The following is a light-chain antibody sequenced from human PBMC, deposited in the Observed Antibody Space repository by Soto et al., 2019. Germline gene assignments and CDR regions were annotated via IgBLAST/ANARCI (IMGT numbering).Light chain of an antibody. J-gene: IGKJ2*01. CDR2: KVS. CDR3: MQGTHWPYT. CDR1: QSLVYSDGDTY. V-gene: IGKV2-30*01. Sequence: DVVMTQSPLSLPVTLGQPASISCRSRQSLVYSDGDTYLNWFQQRPGQSPRRLIYKVSDRDSGVPNRFSGSGSGTDFALKISRVKAEDVGVYYCMQGTHWPYTFGQGNNLEIK.